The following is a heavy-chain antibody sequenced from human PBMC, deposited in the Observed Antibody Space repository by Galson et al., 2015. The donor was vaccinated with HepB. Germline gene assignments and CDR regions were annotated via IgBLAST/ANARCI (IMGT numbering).Heavy chain of an antibody. J-gene: IGHJ4*02. CDR2: TYYRSKWYS. V-gene: IGHV6-1*01. CDR1: GDSVSRNSAA. Sequence: CAISGDSVSRNSAARDWIRQSPSRGLEWLGRTYYRSKWYSDYAVSVKSRIAINPDTSKNQFSLQLNSVTPEDTAVYYCARDRSDYGGNYYFDYWGQGTLVTVSS. CDR3: ARDRSDYGGNYYFDY. D-gene: IGHD4-23*01.